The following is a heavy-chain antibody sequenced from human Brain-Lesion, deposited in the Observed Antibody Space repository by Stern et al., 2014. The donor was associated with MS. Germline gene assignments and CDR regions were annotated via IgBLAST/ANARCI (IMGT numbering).Heavy chain of an antibody. CDR3: ARGRVVPGFQYYATDV. CDR1: GGSISSGGFY. CDR2: IFNGGST. D-gene: IGHD2-2*01. J-gene: IGHJ6*02. V-gene: IGHV4-61*02. Sequence: VQLVESGPGLVKPSQTLSLSCTVSGGSISSGGFYWSWIRQPAGKALEWLGRIFNGGSTSYTPPLKSRVTITIDTSKNQFPLRLNPMTAADTAVYYCARGRVVPGFQYYATDVWGQGTTVIVSS.